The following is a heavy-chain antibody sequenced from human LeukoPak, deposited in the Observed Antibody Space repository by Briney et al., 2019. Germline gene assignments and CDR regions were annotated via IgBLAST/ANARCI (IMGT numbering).Heavy chain of an antibody. CDR3: AKEGDWYGTNEY. Sequence: QPGRSLRLSCAASGFSFSSYGMHWVRQAPGKGLEWVAVISYDGSNKYYADFVKGRFTISRDNSKNTLYLQMNSLRAEDTAMYYCAKEGDWYGTNEYWGQGTLVTVSS. V-gene: IGHV3-30*18. J-gene: IGHJ4*02. CDR1: GFSFSSYG. CDR2: ISYDGSNK. D-gene: IGHD1-14*01.